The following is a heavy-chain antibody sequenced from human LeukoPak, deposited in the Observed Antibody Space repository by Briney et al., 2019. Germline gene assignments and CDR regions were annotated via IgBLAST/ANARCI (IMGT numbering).Heavy chain of an antibody. CDR3: AREESGSPGYFDY. V-gene: IGHV3-21*01. CDR2: ISSSSSYI. Sequence: GGSLRLSCAASGFTFCSYSMDWVRQAPGKGLGWVSSISSSSSYIYYADSVKGRFTISRDNAKNSLYLQMNSLRAEDTAVYYCAREESGSPGYFDYWGQGTLVTVSS. CDR1: GFTFCSYS. D-gene: IGHD1-26*01. J-gene: IGHJ4*02.